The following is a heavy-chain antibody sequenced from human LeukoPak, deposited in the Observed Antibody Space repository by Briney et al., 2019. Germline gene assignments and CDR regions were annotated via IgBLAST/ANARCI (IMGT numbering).Heavy chain of an antibody. CDR1: AYTFASYD. D-gene: IGHD3-22*01. V-gene: IGHV1-8*01. Sequence: ASVKVSFKASAYTFASYDINWVRQAAGQGLEWMGWMNPNTGDTAYAQKFQDRLTFTRNTSISTAYMELSSLRSEDTAVYYCASSNYYDSSGPLDAFDTWGQGTMVAVSS. CDR2: MNPNTGDT. J-gene: IGHJ3*02. CDR3: ASSNYYDSSGPLDAFDT.